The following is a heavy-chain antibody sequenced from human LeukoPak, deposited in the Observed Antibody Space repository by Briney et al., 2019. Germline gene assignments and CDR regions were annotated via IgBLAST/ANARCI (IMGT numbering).Heavy chain of an antibody. CDR1: GYTFTGYY. Sequence: ASVKVSCEASGYTFTGYYMHWVRQAPGQGLEWMGWINPNSGGTNYAQRFQGRVTMTRDTSISTAYMELRRLKSDDTAMYYCARNSSGYYPDFDYWGQGTLVTVSS. J-gene: IGHJ4*02. D-gene: IGHD3-22*01. CDR3: ARNSSGYYPDFDY. V-gene: IGHV1-2*02. CDR2: INPNSGGT.